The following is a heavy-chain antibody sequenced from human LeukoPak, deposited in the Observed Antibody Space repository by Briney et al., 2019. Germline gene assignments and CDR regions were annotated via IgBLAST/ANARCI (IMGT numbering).Heavy chain of an antibody. CDR3: AKDYVAASSGWSLGYGMDV. V-gene: IGHV3-33*06. J-gene: IGHJ6*02. CDR2: IWYDGSNK. Sequence: PGRSLILSCAASGFTFSNYDMHWVHQAPGKGLEWVAVIWYDGSNKYYADSVKGRFTISRDNSKNTLYLQMNSLRAEDTAVYYCAKDYVAASSGWSLGYGMDVWGQGTTVTVSS. CDR1: GFTFSNYD. D-gene: IGHD6-19*01.